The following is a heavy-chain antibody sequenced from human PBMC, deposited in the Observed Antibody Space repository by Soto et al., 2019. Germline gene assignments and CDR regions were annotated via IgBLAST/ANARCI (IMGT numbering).Heavy chain of an antibody. Sequence: ASVKVSCKASGYTFTSYGISWVRQAPGQGLEWMGWISAYNGNTNYAQKLQGRVTMTTDTSTSTAYMELRSLRSDDTAVYYCARGRYYYDSSGYISRAIYYFDYWGQGTLVTVSS. V-gene: IGHV1-18*01. J-gene: IGHJ4*02. CDR1: GYTFTSYG. CDR3: ARGRYYYDSSGYISRAIYYFDY. CDR2: ISAYNGNT. D-gene: IGHD3-22*01.